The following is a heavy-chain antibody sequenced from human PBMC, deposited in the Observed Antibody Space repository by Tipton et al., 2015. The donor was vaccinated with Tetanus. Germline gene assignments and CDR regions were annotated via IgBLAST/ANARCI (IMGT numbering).Heavy chain of an antibody. CDR1: GGSMISYY. CDR3: ARGIWFGPGPKFYFDS. J-gene: IGHJ4*02. Sequence: TLSLTCTVSGGSMISYYWSWIRQRAGKGLEWIGRIYTSGTTNYNPSLKSRVTMSLDTSKNQFSLKLNSVTAADTAVYYCARGIWFGPGPKFYFDSWGQGTLVAVSS. V-gene: IGHV4-4*07. D-gene: IGHD3-10*01. CDR2: IYTSGTT.